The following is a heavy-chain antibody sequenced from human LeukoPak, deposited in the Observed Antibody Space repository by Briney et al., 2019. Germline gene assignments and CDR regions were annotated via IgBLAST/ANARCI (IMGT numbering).Heavy chain of an antibody. Sequence: SVTVSCTASGGTFSSYAISWVRQAPGQGLEWMGGIIPIFGTANYAQKFQGRVTITADESTSTAYMELSSLRSEDTAVYYCARDPSLSRGSVLNTYYYYYGMDVWGQGTTVTVSS. CDR1: GGTFSSYA. D-gene: IGHD4/OR15-4a*01. V-gene: IGHV1-69*13. CDR2: IIPIFGTA. CDR3: ARDPSLSRGSVLNTYYYYYGMDV. J-gene: IGHJ6*02.